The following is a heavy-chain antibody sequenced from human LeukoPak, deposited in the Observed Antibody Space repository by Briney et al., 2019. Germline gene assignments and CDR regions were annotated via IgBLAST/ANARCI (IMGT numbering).Heavy chain of an antibody. D-gene: IGHD3-10*01. V-gene: IGHV5-51*01. Sequence: GESLKISCKGSGYSFTSYWIGWVRQLPGKGLEWMGIIYPGDSDTRYSPSFQGQVTISADKSISTAYLQWSSLKASDTAMYYCARHRTTMVRGAWDAFDIWGQGTMVTVSS. CDR3: ARHRTTMVRGAWDAFDI. J-gene: IGHJ3*02. CDR2: IYPGDSDT. CDR1: GYSFTSYW.